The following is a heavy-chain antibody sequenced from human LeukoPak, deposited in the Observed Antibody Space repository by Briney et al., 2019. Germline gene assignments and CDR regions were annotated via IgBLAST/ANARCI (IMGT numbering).Heavy chain of an antibody. V-gene: IGHV4-34*01. D-gene: IGHD6-13*01. Sequence: SETLSLTCAVYGGSFSGYYWSWIRQPPGKGLEWIGEINHSGSTNYNLSLKSRVTISVDTSKNQFSLKLSSVTAADTAVYYCARGRSSSWPGRAFDIWGQGTMVTVSS. CDR1: GGSFSGYY. CDR2: INHSGST. CDR3: ARGRSSSWPGRAFDI. J-gene: IGHJ3*02.